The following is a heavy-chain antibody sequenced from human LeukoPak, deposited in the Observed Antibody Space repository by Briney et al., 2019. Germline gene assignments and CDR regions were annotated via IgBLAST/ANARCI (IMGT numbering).Heavy chain of an antibody. J-gene: IGHJ4*02. CDR2: ISGSDGAT. V-gene: IGHV3-23*01. D-gene: IGHD2-8*02. Sequence: GGSLRLSCVGSGFTFSAYGMSWVRQAPGKGLESVSSISGSDGATSYADSVKGRFTFSRDNSKNTLYLQMNSLRAEDTAVYYCAKDMRGVVLVPRAYYFDSWGQGTLVTVSS. CDR3: AKDMRGVVLVPRAYYFDS. CDR1: GFTFSAYG.